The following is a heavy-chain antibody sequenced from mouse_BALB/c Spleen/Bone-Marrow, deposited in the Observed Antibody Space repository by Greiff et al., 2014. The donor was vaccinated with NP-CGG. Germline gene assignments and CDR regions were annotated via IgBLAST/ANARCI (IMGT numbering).Heavy chain of an antibody. D-gene: IGHD4-1*01. CDR3: AKLTWDEGDY. V-gene: IGHV2-6-5*01. Sequence: QVHVKQSGPGLVAPSQSLSITCTDSGFSLTDYGVSWIRQPPGKGLEWLGVIWGAGITYYNSALKSRLSISKDNSKSQVFLKMNSLQTDDTAMYYCAKLTWDEGDYWGQGTTLTVSS. CDR2: IWGAGIT. CDR1: GFSLTDYG. J-gene: IGHJ2*01.